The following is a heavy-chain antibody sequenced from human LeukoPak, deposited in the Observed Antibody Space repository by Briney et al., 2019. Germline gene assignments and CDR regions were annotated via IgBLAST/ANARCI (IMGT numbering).Heavy chain of an antibody. CDR3: ARHPNSMDGYYYYGMDV. J-gene: IGHJ6*02. CDR1: GGSISSYY. CDR2: IYYSGST. V-gene: IGHV4-59*08. Sequence: PSETLSLTCTVSGGSISSYYWNWIRQPPGKGLEWIGYIYYSGSTNYNPSLKSRVTISIDTSENQFSLKLSSVTAADTAVYYCARHPNSMDGYYYYGMDVWGQGTTVTVSS. D-gene: IGHD2/OR15-2a*01.